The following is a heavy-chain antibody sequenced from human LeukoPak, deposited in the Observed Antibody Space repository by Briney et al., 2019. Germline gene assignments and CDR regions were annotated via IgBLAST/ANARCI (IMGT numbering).Heavy chain of an antibody. J-gene: IGHJ4*02. CDR2: ITSSSTTI. D-gene: IGHD5-18*01. CDR1: GFTFSTYS. V-gene: IGHV3-48*01. Sequence: PGGSLRLSCAASGFTFSTYSMNWVRQAPGKGLEWLSYITSSSTTIYYADSVEGRFTISRDNAKNSLYLQMNSLRAEDTAVYYCAREGGLQLWGFGYWGQGTLVTVSS. CDR3: AREGGLQLWGFGY.